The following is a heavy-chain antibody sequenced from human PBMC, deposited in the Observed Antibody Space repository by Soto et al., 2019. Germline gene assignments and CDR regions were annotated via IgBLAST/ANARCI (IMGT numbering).Heavy chain of an antibody. CDR3: ARGQFNILTGYYIDY. Sequence: SETLSLTCTVSGGSISSYHGSWIRQPPGEGLEWIGSIYYSGSTNYNPSLKSRVTISADTSKNQFSLKLRSVTTADTAVYYCARGQFNILTGYYIDYWGQGTLVTVSS. CDR2: IYYSGST. D-gene: IGHD3-9*01. V-gene: IGHV4-59*01. CDR1: GGSISSYH. J-gene: IGHJ4*02.